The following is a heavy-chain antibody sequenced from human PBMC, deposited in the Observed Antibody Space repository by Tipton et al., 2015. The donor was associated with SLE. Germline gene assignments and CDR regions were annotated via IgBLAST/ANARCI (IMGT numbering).Heavy chain of an antibody. J-gene: IGHJ4*02. Sequence: TLSLTCTVSGGSISSSSYYWGWIRQPPGKGLEWIGEINHSGSTNYNPSLKSRVTISVDTSKNQFSLKLSSVTAADTAVYYCARYQGAVAIDYWGQGTLVTVSS. CDR1: GGSISSSSYY. CDR3: ARYQGAVAIDY. CDR2: INHSGST. V-gene: IGHV4-39*07. D-gene: IGHD6-19*01.